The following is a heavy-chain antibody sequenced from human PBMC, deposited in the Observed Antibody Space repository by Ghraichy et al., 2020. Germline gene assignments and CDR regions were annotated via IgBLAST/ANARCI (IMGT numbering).Heavy chain of an antibody. V-gene: IGHV3-7*01. D-gene: IGHD3-3*01. CDR3: ARESPANDFWSGYYIAYGYSL. CDR2: IKQDGSEK. J-gene: IGHJ3*01. CDR1: GFTFSSYW. Sequence: GGSLRLSCAASGFTFSSYWMSWVRQAPGKGLEWVANIKQDGSEKYYVDSVKGRFTISRDNAKNSLYLQMNSLRAEDTAVYYCARESPANDFWSGYYIAYGYSLWGQGTMVTVSS.